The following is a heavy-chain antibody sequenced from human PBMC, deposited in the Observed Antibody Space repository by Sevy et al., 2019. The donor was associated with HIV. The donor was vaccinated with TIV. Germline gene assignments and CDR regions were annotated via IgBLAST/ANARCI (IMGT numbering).Heavy chain of an antibody. Sequence: SETLSLTCTVSGGSISSGDYYWNWIRQPPGKGLEWIGYFYHRSSTFYNPSLQSRAIISEDRSKNQFSLKLNSVTAADTAVYYCARERGYTYLLIDNWGQGTLVTVSS. J-gene: IGHJ4*02. CDR1: GGSISSGDYY. V-gene: IGHV4-30-4*01. D-gene: IGHD5-18*01. CDR3: ARERGYTYLLIDN. CDR2: FYHRSST.